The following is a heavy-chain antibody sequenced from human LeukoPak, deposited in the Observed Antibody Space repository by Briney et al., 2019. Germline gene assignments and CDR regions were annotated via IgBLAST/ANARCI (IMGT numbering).Heavy chain of an antibody. CDR1: GGSISSNSW. J-gene: IGHJ4*02. CDR3: ARYDSSSPSFDF. D-gene: IGHD6-6*01. V-gene: IGHV4-4*02. CDR2: IYHSGGS. Sequence: SETLSLTCAVSGGSISSNSWWSWVRQPPGKGLEWIGEIYHSGGSSYNPSLKSRVTISVDTSKNLFSLKLTSVTAADTAVYYCARYDSSSPSFDFWGQGTLVTVSS.